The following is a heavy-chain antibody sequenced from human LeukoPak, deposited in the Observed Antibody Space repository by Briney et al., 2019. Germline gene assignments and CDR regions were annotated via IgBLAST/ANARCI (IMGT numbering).Heavy chain of an antibody. CDR2: IKQDGSEK. CDR1: GFTFSSYW. V-gene: IGHV3-7*01. Sequence: GGSLRLSCAASGFTFSSYWMSWVRQAPGKGLEWVANIKQDGSEKYYVDSVKGRFTISRDNAKNSLYLQMNSLRAEDTAVYYCARDFRTTVVTPFDYWGQGTLVTVSS. CDR3: ARDFRTTVVTPFDY. D-gene: IGHD4-23*01. J-gene: IGHJ4*02.